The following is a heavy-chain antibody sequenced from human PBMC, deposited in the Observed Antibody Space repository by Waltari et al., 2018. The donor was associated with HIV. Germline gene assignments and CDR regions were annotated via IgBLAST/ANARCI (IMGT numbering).Heavy chain of an antibody. J-gene: IGHJ4*02. CDR1: ADPFHTYL. Sequence: QSGPAVRKPGASVTFACKTPADPFHTYLVTWVSLSFGQRLDWMGGITRYTANTNYTRESQGRVTLTTDAAAATAYLELRDLRPDDTAIYFCTRGNIWGSYRYFDYWGPGTLVTVS. D-gene: IGHD3-16*02. CDR3: TRGNIWGSYRYFDY. CDR2: ITRYTANT. V-gene: IGHV1-18*04.